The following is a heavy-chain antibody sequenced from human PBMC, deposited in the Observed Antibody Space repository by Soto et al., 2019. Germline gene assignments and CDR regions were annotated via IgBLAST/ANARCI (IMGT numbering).Heavy chain of an antibody. CDR1: GDSVSNNSVA. V-gene: IGHV6-1*01. J-gene: IGHJ4*02. D-gene: IGHD3-10*01. CDR2: TYYRSKWHY. Sequence: PSQTLSLTCAISGDSVSNNSVAWNVVRQSPSRGLEWLGRTYYRSKWHYDYAPSVRSRITINPDTSKNHFSLQLNSVSPEDAAVYYCARTLRGRGVKYFDDWGQGTLVTVSS. CDR3: ARTLRGRGVKYFDD.